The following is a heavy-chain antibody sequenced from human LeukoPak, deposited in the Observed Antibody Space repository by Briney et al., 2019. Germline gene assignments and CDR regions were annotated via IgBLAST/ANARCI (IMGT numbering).Heavy chain of an antibody. CDR3: ARAGAYYYGSGSYYSLDY. D-gene: IGHD3-10*01. CDR1: GGTFSSYA. V-gene: IGHV1-18*01. J-gene: IGHJ4*02. Sequence: ATVKVSCKASGGTFSSYAISWVRQAPGQGLEWMGWISAYNGNTNYAQKLQGRVTMTTDTSTSTAYMELRSLRSDDTAVYYCARAGAYYYGSGSYYSLDYWGQGTLVTVSS. CDR2: ISAYNGNT.